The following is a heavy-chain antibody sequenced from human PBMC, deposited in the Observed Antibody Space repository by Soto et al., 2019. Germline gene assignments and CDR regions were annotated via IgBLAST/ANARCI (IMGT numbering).Heavy chain of an antibody. D-gene: IGHD2-21*01. V-gene: IGHV1-18*01. CDR2: ISAYNGDK. CDR3: ARDGPHIPAVRDV. Sequence: ASVKVSCKASGYTFINYGVSWVRQAPGQGLEWMGWISAYNGDKKYAQNVQGRVTLTTDTSTSTAYMEMRTLRSDDTAAYYCARDGPHIPAVRDVWGQGTTVTVSS. CDR1: GYTFINYG. J-gene: IGHJ6*02.